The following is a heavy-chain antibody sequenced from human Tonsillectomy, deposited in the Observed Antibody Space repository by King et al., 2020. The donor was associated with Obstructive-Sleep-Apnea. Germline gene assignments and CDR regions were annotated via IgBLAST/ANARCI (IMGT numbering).Heavy chain of an antibody. V-gene: IGHV5-51*01. CDR3: ARPPTPTTVTTREDYFDY. J-gene: IGHJ4*02. D-gene: IGHD4-17*01. Sequence: VQLVQSGAEVKKPGESLKISCKGSRYSFTSYWIGWVRQMPGKGLEWMGIIYPGDSDTRYSPSFQGQVTMSADKSISTAYLQWSSLKASDTSMYYCARPPTPTTVTTREDYFDYWGQGTLVTVSS. CDR2: IYPGDSDT. CDR1: RYSFTSYW.